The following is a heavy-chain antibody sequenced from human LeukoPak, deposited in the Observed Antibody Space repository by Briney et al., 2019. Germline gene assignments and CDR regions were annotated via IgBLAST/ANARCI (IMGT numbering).Heavy chain of an antibody. D-gene: IGHD3-22*01. V-gene: IGHV3-11*01. CDR1: GFTFSDYY. CDR3: ARVRYYYDSSGYFGHWDAFDI. J-gene: IGHJ3*02. Sequence: GGSLRLSCAASGFTFSDYYMSWIRQAPGKGLEWASYISSSGSTIYYADSVKGRFTISRDNAKNSLYLQMNSLRAEDTAVYYCARVRYYYDSSGYFGHWDAFDIWGQGTMVTVSS. CDR2: ISSSGSTI.